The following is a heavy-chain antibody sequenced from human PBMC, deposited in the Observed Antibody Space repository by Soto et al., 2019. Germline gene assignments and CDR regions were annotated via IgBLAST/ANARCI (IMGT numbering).Heavy chain of an antibody. CDR2: IYYSGST. Sequence: SETLSLTCTVSGGSFTSTTYYWGWIRQPPGKGLEWIGSIYYSGSTYYNPSLKSRVTISVDTSKNQFSLKLSSVTAADTAVYYCARRRLRDYYYGMDVWGQGTTVTVSS. CDR3: ARRRLRDYYYGMDV. V-gene: IGHV4-39*01. J-gene: IGHJ6*02. CDR1: GGSFTSTTYY. D-gene: IGHD5-12*01.